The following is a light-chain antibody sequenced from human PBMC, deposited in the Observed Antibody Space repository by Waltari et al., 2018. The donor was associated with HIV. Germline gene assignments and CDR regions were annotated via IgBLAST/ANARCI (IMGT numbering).Light chain of an antibody. V-gene: IGLV7-43*01. Sequence: QTVVTQEPSLTVSPGETVTLTCASSTGAVTSLNYPNWFQQRPGQAPRALIYNTNNKHAWTPAPFSGALPGGKAALTLSGAQPEDAADYFCLLYYAGTWVFGGGTKLTVL. CDR1: TGAVTSLNY. J-gene: IGLJ3*02. CDR2: NTN. CDR3: LLYYAGTWV.